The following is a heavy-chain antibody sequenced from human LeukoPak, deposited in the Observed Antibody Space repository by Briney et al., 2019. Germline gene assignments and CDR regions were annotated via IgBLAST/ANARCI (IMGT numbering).Heavy chain of an antibody. V-gene: IGHV3-74*01. CDR3: ARDPPQSGYYSYYYGMDV. J-gene: IGHJ6*02. Sequence: GGSLRLSCAASGFTFSSYWMHWVRQASGKGLVWVSRINSDGSSTSYADSVKGRFTISRDNAKNTLYLQMNSLRAEDTAVYYCARDPPQSGYYSYYYGMDVWGQGTTVTVSS. D-gene: IGHD3-22*01. CDR2: INSDGSST. CDR1: GFTFSSYW.